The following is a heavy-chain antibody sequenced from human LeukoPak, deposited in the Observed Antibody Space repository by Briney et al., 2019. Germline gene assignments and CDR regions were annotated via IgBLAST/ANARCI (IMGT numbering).Heavy chain of an antibody. CDR2: ISSSSSYI. V-gene: IGHV3-21*01. CDR1: GFTFSSYT. D-gene: IGHD5-12*01. J-gene: IGHJ4*02. Sequence: PGGSLRLSCAASGFTFSSYTINWVRQAPGKGLEGVSSISSSSSYIYYADSVKGRFTISRHNAKNSLYLQMNSLRAEDTAVYYCARAGSGYEDGFDYWGQGTLVTVSS. CDR3: ARAGSGYEDGFDY.